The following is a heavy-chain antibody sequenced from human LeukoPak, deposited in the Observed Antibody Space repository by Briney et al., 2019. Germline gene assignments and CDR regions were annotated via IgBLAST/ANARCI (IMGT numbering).Heavy chain of an antibody. V-gene: IGHV3-23*01. Sequence: GGSQRLSCAASGFSFSTYAMSWVRQAPGKGLEWVSGISGSGVDTHYADSVKGRFRIFRDNSKNTLYLQLNSLRAEDTAVCYCASGTYRLGDYWGLGTLVTVSS. J-gene: IGHJ4*02. CDR1: GFSFSTYA. CDR2: ISGSGVDT. D-gene: IGHD3-10*01. CDR3: ASGTYRLGDY.